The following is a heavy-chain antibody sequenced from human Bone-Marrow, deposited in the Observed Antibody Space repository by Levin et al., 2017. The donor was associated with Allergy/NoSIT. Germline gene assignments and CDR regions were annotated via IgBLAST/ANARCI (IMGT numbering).Heavy chain of an antibody. CDR2: INPNSGGT. J-gene: IGHJ4*02. CDR1: GYTFTYYY. D-gene: IGHD5-24*01. V-gene: IGHV1-2*02. CDR3: ARVDNYGYNYIDS. Sequence: ASVKVSCKASGYTFTYYYLHWVRQASGQGLEWMGWINPNSGGTNYAQKFQDRVAMTRDTSITTAYMYLSSLRSDDTALYFCARVDNYGYNYIDSWGQGTLVTVSS.